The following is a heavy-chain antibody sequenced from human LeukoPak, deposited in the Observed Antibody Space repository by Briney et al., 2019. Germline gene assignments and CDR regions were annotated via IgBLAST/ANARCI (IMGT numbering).Heavy chain of an antibody. V-gene: IGHV3-30*18. Sequence: PGGSLRLSCAASGFTFSSYGMHWVRQAPGKGLEWVAVISYDGSNKYYADSVKGRFTISRDNSKNTLYLQMNSLRAEDTAVYYCAKDSNYYDSSGFRHDAFDIWGQGTMVTVSS. CDR1: GFTFSSYG. CDR3: AKDSNYYDSSGFRHDAFDI. D-gene: IGHD3-22*01. J-gene: IGHJ3*02. CDR2: ISYDGSNK.